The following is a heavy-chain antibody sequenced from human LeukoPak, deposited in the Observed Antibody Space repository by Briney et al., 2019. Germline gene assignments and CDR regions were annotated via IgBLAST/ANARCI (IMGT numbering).Heavy chain of an antibody. Sequence: GGSLRLSCAASGFTFSSYEMYWVRQAPGQGLEWVSYISSSTSTMYYADSVKGRFTISRENAKNSLHLQMNSLRAEDTAVYYCATGRPGYKRGRGFDYWGQGTLVTVSS. V-gene: IGHV3-48*03. J-gene: IGHJ4*02. CDR1: GFTFSSYE. CDR3: ATGRPGYKRGRGFDY. D-gene: IGHD5-24*01. CDR2: ISSSTSTM.